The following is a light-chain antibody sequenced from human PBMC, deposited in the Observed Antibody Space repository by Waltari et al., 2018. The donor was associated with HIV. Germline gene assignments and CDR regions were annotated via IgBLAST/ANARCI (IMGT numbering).Light chain of an antibody. CDR2: KAS. CDR1: QSISTW. CDR3: QQYNTSSPWT. V-gene: IGKV1-5*03. J-gene: IGKJ1*01. Sequence: DLQMTQSPSALSSSVGDRITIICGASQSISTWLAWYQQKPGKAPKILVYKASSLESGVPPRFSGSGSGTEFTLTSNNLQPDDFATYYCQQYNTSSPWTFGQGTKVDI.